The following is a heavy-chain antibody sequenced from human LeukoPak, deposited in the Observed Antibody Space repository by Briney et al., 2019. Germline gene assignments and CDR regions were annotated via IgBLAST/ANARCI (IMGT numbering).Heavy chain of an antibody. D-gene: IGHD3-16*01. V-gene: IGHV3-7*03. CDR1: GFNFANHA. CDR3: ARGGGLDV. Sequence: GGSLRLSCAASGFNFANHAMSWVRQTAGKGLEWVANIKQDGSEKYYVDSVKGRFTISRDNAKNSLYLQMSNLRAEDTAVYFCARGGGLDVWGQGATVTVSS. CDR2: IKQDGSEK. J-gene: IGHJ6*02.